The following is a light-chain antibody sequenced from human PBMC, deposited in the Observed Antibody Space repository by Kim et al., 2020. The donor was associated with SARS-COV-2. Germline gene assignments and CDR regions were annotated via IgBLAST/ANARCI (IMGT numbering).Light chain of an antibody. Sequence: PGPRVTISCSGGTANIGSNAVNWYRQLPGTAPQLVIYLNDQRPSGVPGRFSGSKSGTSASLAISGLQSDDEADYYCATWDESLMGVFGGGTQLTVL. CDR1: TANIGSNA. V-gene: IGLV1-44*01. CDR2: LND. J-gene: IGLJ3*02. CDR3: ATWDESLMGV.